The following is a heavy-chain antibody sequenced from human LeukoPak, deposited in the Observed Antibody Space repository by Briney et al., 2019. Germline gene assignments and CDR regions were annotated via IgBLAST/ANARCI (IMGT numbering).Heavy chain of an antibody. Sequence: ASVKVSCKASGYTFTGYYMHWVRQAPGQGLEWVGWINPNSGGTNYAQKFQGRVTMTRDTSISTAYMELSRLRSNDTAVYYCARERRQQRSFDYWGQGTLVTVSS. D-gene: IGHD6-13*01. CDR1: GYTFTGYY. CDR2: INPNSGGT. J-gene: IGHJ4*02. V-gene: IGHV1-2*02. CDR3: ARERRQQRSFDY.